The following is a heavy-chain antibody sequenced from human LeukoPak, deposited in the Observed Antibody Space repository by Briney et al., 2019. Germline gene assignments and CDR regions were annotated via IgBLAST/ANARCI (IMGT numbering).Heavy chain of an antibody. Sequence: PGGSLRLSCAGSGFTFSNYEMNWVRQAPGKGLEWVSFISSSGSTEYYADSVKGRFIISKDNAKNLLYLETNNLRPEDTALYYCARDQRPKKYFYDSSGSSAYWGQGTLVTVSS. V-gene: IGHV3-48*03. CDR3: ARDQRPKKYFYDSSGSSAY. CDR1: GFTFSNYE. CDR2: ISSSGSTE. D-gene: IGHD3-22*01. J-gene: IGHJ4*02.